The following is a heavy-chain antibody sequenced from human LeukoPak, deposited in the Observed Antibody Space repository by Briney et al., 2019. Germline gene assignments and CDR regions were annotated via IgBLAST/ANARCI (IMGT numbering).Heavy chain of an antibody. Sequence: PSETLSLTCTVSGGSISSYYWSWIRQPPGKGLEWIGYIYYSGSTNYNPSLKSRVTISVDTSKNQFSLKLSSVTAADTAVYYCARSTPWGSPDYWGQGTLVTVSS. V-gene: IGHV4-59*08. CDR2: IYYSGST. CDR1: GGSISSYY. J-gene: IGHJ4*02. CDR3: ARSTPWGSPDY. D-gene: IGHD1-26*01.